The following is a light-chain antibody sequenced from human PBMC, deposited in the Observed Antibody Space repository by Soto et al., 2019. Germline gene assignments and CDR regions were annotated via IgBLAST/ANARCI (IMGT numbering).Light chain of an antibody. CDR3: AAWDESLSGWV. CDR2: TAT. J-gene: IGLJ3*02. Sequence: QSVLTQPPSASATPGQRVAISCSGSSSNIGSYPVNWYQQLPGTAPKLLIHTATQRPSGVADRFSGAKSGTSASLAISGLQSEDEADYYCAAWDESLSGWVFGGGTKLTVL. V-gene: IGLV1-44*01. CDR1: SSNIGSYP.